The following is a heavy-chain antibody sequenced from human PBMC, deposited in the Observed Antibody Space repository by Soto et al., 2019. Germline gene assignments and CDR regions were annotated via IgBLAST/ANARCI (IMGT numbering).Heavy chain of an antibody. V-gene: IGHV3-30*03. J-gene: IGHJ4*02. D-gene: IGHD3-10*01. CDR2: ISYDGSNK. CDR1: GFTFSSYG. Sequence: QVQLVESWGGVVQPGRSLRLSCAASGFTFSSYGMHWVRQAPGKGLEWVAVISYDGSNKYYADSVKGRFTISRDNSMNMLYLQMNSQRAEDTDVYYCAIPNPPGAGRYNPRGYYSDYLCQGPVLSVSS. CDR3: AIPNPPGAGRYNPRGYYSDY.